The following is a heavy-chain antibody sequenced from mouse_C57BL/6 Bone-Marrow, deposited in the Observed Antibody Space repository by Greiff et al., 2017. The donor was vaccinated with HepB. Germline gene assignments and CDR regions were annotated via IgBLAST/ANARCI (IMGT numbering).Heavy chain of an antibody. CDR1: GFTFSDYY. D-gene: IGHD1-1*01. Sequence: EVHLVESEGGLVQPGSSMKLSCKASGFTFSDYYMAWVRQVPEKGLEWVANINYDGSSTYYLDYLKSRFIISRDNAKNILYLQMSSLKSEDTATYYCARDGDYGSSYYAMDYWGQGTSVTVSS. J-gene: IGHJ4*01. CDR2: INYDGSST. V-gene: IGHV5-16*01. CDR3: ARDGDYGSSYYAMDY.